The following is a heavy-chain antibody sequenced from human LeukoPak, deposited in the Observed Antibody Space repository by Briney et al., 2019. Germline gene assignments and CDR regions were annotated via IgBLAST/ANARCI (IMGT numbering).Heavy chain of an antibody. CDR2: IRYDGSIK. CDR1: RFTFSSYG. V-gene: IGHV3-30*02. CDR3: AKDIGAVAGTHYFDY. D-gene: IGHD6-19*01. Sequence: GGSLRLSCATSRFTFSSYGMHWVRQAPGKGLEWVAFIRYDGSIKYYADSVKGRFTISRDNSRNTLYLRMNYLRAEDTAVYYCAKDIGAVAGTHYFDYWGQGTLVTVSS. J-gene: IGHJ4*02.